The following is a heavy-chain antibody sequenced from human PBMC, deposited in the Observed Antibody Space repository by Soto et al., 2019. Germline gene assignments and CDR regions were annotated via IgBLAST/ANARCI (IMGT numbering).Heavy chain of an antibody. CDR3: ARDCNDFWSQDRYFDY. CDR2: KKQDGSEE. CDR1: GFTFSSYW. D-gene: IGHD3-3*01. J-gene: IGHJ4*02. V-gene: IGHV3-7*05. Sequence: GGSLRLSCAASGFTFSSYWMSWVRQAPGKGLEWVANKKQDGSEEYYVDSVKGRFTISRDKVENSLYLQMNSLRAEDTAVYYCARDCNDFWSQDRYFDYWGQGTLVTVSS.